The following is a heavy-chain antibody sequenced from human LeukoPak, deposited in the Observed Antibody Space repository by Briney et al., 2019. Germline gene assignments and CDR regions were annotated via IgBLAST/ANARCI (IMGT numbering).Heavy chain of an antibody. V-gene: IGHV3-30*19. Sequence: GGSLRLSCAASGFTFSSYGMHWVRQAPGKGLEWVAVISYDGSNKYYADSVKGRFTISRDNSKNTLYLQMNSLRAEDTAVYYCARGGSGSYYVRLFSWGQGTLVTVSS. D-gene: IGHD1-26*01. J-gene: IGHJ5*02. CDR1: GFTFSSYG. CDR2: ISYDGSNK. CDR3: ARGGSGSYYVRLFS.